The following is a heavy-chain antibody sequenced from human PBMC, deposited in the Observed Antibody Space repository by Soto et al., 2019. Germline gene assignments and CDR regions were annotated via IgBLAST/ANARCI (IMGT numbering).Heavy chain of an antibody. CDR1: GFSFSTYS. J-gene: IGHJ4*02. V-gene: IGHV3-21*01. Sequence: GGSLRLSCAASGFSFSTYSMNWVRQAPGKGLEWVSSISSSSSTDVFYADSVKGRFTISRDNAKNSLYLQMNSLRAEDTAVYYCVRDFVAATGFFEYWGPGTLVTVSS. CDR3: VRDFVAATGFFEY. CDR2: ISSSSSTDV. D-gene: IGHD6-19*01.